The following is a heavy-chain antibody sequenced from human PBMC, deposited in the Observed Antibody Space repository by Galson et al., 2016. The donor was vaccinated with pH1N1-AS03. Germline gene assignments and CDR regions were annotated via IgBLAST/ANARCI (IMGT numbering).Heavy chain of an antibody. Sequence: SVKVSCKASGYTFTTYGLTWVRQAPGQGLEWMAWINPYNGNTNYAQRFQGRLTMTTDTSTSTAYMELRSLRSEDTAVHYCARTRVRDSDSAFDTWGQGTMVTVSS. J-gene: IGHJ3*02. CDR2: INPYNGNT. CDR3: ARTRVRDSDSAFDT. CDR1: GYTFTTYG. V-gene: IGHV1-18*04. D-gene: IGHD1-1*01.